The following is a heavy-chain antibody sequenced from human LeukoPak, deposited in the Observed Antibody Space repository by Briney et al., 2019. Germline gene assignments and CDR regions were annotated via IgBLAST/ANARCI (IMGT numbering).Heavy chain of an antibody. V-gene: IGHV5-10-1*01. CDR3: ARRTAMDLFYYGMDV. CDR2: IDPSDSYT. J-gene: IGHJ6*02. D-gene: IGHD5-18*01. CDR1: GYSFTSYW. Sequence: GESLKISCKGSGYSFTSYWISWVGQMPGKGLEWMGRIDPSDSYTNYSPSFQGHVTISADKSISTAYLQWSSLKASDTPMYYCARRTAMDLFYYGMDVWGQGTTVTVSS.